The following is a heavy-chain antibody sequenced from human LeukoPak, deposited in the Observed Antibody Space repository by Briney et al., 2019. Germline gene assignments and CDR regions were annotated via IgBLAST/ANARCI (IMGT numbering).Heavy chain of an antibody. CDR3: AKDSIEAAGNFDY. CDR1: GFTFHDFA. Sequence: PGGSLRLSCAASGFTFHDFAMHWVRQAPGKGLEWVSLISGDGDSAYYADSVKGRFTISRDNRKNSLYLQMNILRSEDTALYYCAKDSIEAAGNFDYWGQGALVTVSS. CDR2: ISGDGDSA. D-gene: IGHD6-13*01. J-gene: IGHJ4*02. V-gene: IGHV3-43*02.